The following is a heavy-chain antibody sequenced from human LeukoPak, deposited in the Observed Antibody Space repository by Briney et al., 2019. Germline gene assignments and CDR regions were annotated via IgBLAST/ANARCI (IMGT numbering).Heavy chain of an antibody. CDR1: GGSISSGSYY. CDR3: ARGYCSGGSCYSLYMDV. J-gene: IGHJ6*03. Sequence: TLSLTCTVSGGSISSGSYYWSWLRQPAGKGLEWIGRIYTSGSTNYNPSLKSRVTISVDTSKNQFSLKLSSVTAADTAVYYCARGYCSGGSCYSLYMDVWGKGTTVTVSS. V-gene: IGHV4-61*02. D-gene: IGHD2-15*01. CDR2: IYTSGST.